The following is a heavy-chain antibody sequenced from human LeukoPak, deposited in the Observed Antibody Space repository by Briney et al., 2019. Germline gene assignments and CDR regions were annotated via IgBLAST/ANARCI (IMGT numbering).Heavy chain of an antibody. Sequence: GGSLRLSCAASGFTVSSNYMSWVRQAPGKGLEWVSVIYSGGSTYYADSVKGRFTISRDISKNTLYLQMNSLRAEDTAVYYCAKDRGGRDSYNFDYWGQGTLVTVSS. CDR3: AKDRGGRDSYNFDY. J-gene: IGHJ4*02. CDR2: IYSGGST. CDR1: GFTVSSNY. D-gene: IGHD5-24*01. V-gene: IGHV3-66*01.